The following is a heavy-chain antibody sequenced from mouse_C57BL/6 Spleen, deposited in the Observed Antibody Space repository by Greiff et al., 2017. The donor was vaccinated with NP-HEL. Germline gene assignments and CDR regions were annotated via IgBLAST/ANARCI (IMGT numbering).Heavy chain of an antibody. CDR1: GYTFTSYW. D-gene: IGHD1-1*01. V-gene: IGHV1-64*01. CDR2: IHPNSGST. J-gene: IGHJ4*01. Sequence: QVQLQQPGAELVKPGASVKLSCKASGYTFTSYWMHWVKQRPGQGLEWIGMIHPNSGSTNYNEKFKSKATLTVDKSSSTAYMQLSSLTSEDSAVYYCARSPNYYGSSYDYYAMDYWGQGTSVTVSS. CDR3: ARSPNYYGSSYDYYAMDY.